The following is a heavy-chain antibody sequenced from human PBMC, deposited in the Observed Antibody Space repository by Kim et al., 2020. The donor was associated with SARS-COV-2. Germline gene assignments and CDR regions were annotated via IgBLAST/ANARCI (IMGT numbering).Heavy chain of an antibody. CDR2: K. Sequence: KNYVGSVQGRFTISRDDAKSSVFLQINSLRAEDTAAYYCTRDRGYSSFDYWGRGTLVTVSS. CDR3: TRDRGYSSFDY. V-gene: IGHV3-7*03. J-gene: IGHJ4*02. D-gene: IGHD5-18*01.